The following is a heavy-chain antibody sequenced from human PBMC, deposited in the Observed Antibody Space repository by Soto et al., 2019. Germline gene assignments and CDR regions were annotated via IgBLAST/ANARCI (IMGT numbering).Heavy chain of an antibody. V-gene: IGHV1-18*01. CDR2: ISAYNGNT. Sequence: ASVKVSCKASGYTFTSYGISWVRQAPGQGLEWMGWISAYNGNTNYAQKLQGRVTMTTDTSTSTAYMELRSLRPEDTALYYCAIFRTLTTPFDFWGQGTLVTVSS. CDR1: GYTFTSYG. J-gene: IGHJ4*02. D-gene: IGHD4-17*01. CDR3: AIFRTLTTPFDF.